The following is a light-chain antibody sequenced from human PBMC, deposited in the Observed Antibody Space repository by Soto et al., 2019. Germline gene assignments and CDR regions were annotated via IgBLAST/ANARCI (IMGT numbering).Light chain of an antibody. CDR3: PQRSNWIT. CDR1: QSVSSS. J-gene: IGKJ5*01. Sequence: EIVLTQSPATLSLSPGEGATLSCRASQSVSSSLAWYQQKPGQALRLLIYDVSNRATGVPPRFSGSGSGTDFTLTISSLEPEDFAVYYCPQRSNWITFGQGTRLEIE. CDR2: DVS. V-gene: IGKV3-11*01.